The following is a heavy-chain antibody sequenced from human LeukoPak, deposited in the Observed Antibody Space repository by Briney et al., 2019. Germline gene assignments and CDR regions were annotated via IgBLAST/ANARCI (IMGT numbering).Heavy chain of an antibody. CDR3: AKGRVRDSSWAPLDY. CDR2: ISGSGGST. J-gene: IGHJ4*02. CDR1: GFTFSSYA. D-gene: IGHD6-13*01. Sequence: PGGSLRLSCAASGFTFSSYAMSGVREAPGKGREWVAAISGSGGSTYYADSVKGRFTISRDNSKNTLYLQMNSLRAEDTAVYYCAKGRVRDSSWAPLDYWGQGTLVTVSS. V-gene: IGHV3-23*01.